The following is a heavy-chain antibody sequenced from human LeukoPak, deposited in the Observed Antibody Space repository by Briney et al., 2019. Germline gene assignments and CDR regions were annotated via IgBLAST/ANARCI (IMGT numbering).Heavy chain of an antibody. D-gene: IGHD3-22*01. CDR3: ARLETFDSSGYYLQAFDI. Sequence: GESLKISCKGSGYNFTSYWIGWVRQMPGKGLEWMGIIYPGDSDTRYSPSFQGQVTISADTSISTAYLQWSSLKAPDTAKYYCARLETFDSSGYYLQAFDIWGQGTMVTVSS. J-gene: IGHJ3*02. CDR2: IYPGDSDT. V-gene: IGHV5-51*01. CDR1: GYNFTSYW.